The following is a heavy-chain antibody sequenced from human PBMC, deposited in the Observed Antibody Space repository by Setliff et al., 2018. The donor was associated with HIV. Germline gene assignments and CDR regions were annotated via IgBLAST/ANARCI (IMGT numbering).Heavy chain of an antibody. CDR2: ISRSGSTI. D-gene: IGHD4-17*01. J-gene: IGHJ6*03. CDR3: ARTDYGDYGREKYYYYMDV. Sequence: PGESLKISCAASGFTFSSYEMNWVRQAPGKGLEWVSHISRSGSTIYYADSVKGRFTISRDNAKNSLYLQMNSLRAEDTAVYYCARTDYGDYGREKYYYYMDVWGKGTTVTVSS. CDR1: GFTFSSYE. V-gene: IGHV3-48*03.